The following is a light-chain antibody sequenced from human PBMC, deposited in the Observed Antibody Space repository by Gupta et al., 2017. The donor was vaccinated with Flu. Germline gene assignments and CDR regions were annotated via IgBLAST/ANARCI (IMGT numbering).Light chain of an antibody. CDR3: QQTLVVPYS. CDR2: IAS. Sequence: DIQMTQSPSSLSASIGDRVIITCRASQSLNGYLNWYQQKPGKAPELLISIASHLQNGVPSRFSGRGSGTDFTLTISGLQPEDFATYYCQQTLVVPYSFDQGTRLEIK. J-gene: IGKJ2*03. V-gene: IGKV1-39*01. CDR1: QSLNGY.